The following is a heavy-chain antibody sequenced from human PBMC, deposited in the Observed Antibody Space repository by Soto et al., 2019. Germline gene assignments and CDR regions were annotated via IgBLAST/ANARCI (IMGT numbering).Heavy chain of an antibody. J-gene: IGHJ6*02. CDR3: ALRVLVARTGYYALDV. CDR1: GYTFTRYW. Sequence: GESLKISCKASGYTFTRYWIGWVRQMPGKGLEWMGIIYPADSDTRYSPSFQGQVNISVDKSINTAYLQWSSLKASDTATYYCALRVLVARTGYYALDVWGQGTTVTVSS. V-gene: IGHV5-51*01. CDR2: IYPADSDT. D-gene: IGHD2-8*02.